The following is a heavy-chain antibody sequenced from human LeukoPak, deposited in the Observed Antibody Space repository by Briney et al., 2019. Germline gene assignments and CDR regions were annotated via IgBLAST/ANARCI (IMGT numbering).Heavy chain of an antibody. Sequence: SQTLSLTCIVSGGSIISGDYYWSWIRQPPGKGLEWIGNIYHNGDTYYNPSPKSRVSISVDTSKNQFSLKLSSVTAADTAVYYCARAGVVPAAISRAFDIWGQGSVVTVSS. D-gene: IGHD2-2*02. CDR2: IYHNGDT. V-gene: IGHV4-30-4*08. J-gene: IGHJ3*02. CDR1: GGSIISGDYY. CDR3: ARAGVVPAAISRAFDI.